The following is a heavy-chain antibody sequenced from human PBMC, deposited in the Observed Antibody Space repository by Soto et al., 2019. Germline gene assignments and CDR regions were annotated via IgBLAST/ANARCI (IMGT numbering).Heavy chain of an antibody. D-gene: IGHD2-15*01. CDR1: GFTFSSYS. J-gene: IGHJ6*02. Sequence: GGSLRLSCAASGFTFSSYSMNWVRQAPGKGLEWVSSISSSSSYIYYADSVKGRFTISRDNAKNPLYLQMNSLRAEDTAVYYCARDGGGGRVVAVVVHYGMDVWGQGTTVTVSS. V-gene: IGHV3-21*01. CDR2: ISSSSSYI. CDR3: ARDGGGGRVVAVVVHYGMDV.